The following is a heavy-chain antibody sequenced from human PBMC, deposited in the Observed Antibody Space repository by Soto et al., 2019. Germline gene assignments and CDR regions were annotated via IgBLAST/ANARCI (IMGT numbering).Heavy chain of an antibody. CDR1: GYTFTSYG. J-gene: IGHJ5*02. V-gene: IGHV1-18*01. CDR3: ARSCSSTSCYDSRNWFDP. D-gene: IGHD2-2*01. Sequence: ASVKVPCKASGYTFTSYGISWVRQAPGQGLEWMGWISAYNGNTNYAQKLQGRVTMTTDTSTSTAYMELRSLRSDDTAVYYCARSCSSTSCYDSRNWFDPWGQGTLVTVSS. CDR2: ISAYNGNT.